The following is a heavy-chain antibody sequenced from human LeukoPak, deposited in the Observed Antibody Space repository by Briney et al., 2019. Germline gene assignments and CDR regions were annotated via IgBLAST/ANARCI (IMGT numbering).Heavy chain of an antibody. CDR2: IHSSGDT. CDR3: ARDLSLTVAGQFDY. CDR1: AGSISGSY. V-gene: IGHV4-4*07. J-gene: IGHJ4*02. D-gene: IGHD6-19*01. Sequence: SETLSLTCSVSAGSISGSYWSWIRQPAGKGLEWIGRIHSSGDTSYNPSLKSRVTMSVDTSKNQFSLELSSVIAADTAVYYCARDLSLTVAGQFDYWGQGTLVTVSS.